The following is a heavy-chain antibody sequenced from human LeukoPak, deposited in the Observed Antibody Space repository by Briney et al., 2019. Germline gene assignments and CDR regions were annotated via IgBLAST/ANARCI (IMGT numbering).Heavy chain of an antibody. CDR3: ATALEDSSGGSCWNY. CDR2: ISGSGGST. J-gene: IGHJ4*02. D-gene: IGHD2-15*01. CDR1: GFTFSSYA. Sequence: GGSLRLSCAASGFTFSSYAMSWVRQAPGKGLEWVSAISGSGGSTYYADSVKGRFTISRDNSKNTLYLQMNSLRAEDTAVYYCATALEDSSGGSCWNYWGQGTLVTVSS. V-gene: IGHV3-23*01.